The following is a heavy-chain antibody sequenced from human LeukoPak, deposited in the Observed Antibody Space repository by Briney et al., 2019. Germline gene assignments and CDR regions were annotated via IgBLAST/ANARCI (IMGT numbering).Heavy chain of an antibody. J-gene: IGHJ4*02. V-gene: IGHV1-46*04. Sequence: ASVKASCKASGYPFTSYGISWVRQAPGQGLEWMGIINPSGGSTSYAQKLQGRVTMTRDMSTSTVYMELSSLRSEDTAVYYCAREESSYYYDSSGYYTGGTLDYWGQGTLVTVSS. CDR1: GYPFTSYG. D-gene: IGHD3-22*01. CDR2: INPSGGST. CDR3: AREESSYYYDSSGYYTGGTLDY.